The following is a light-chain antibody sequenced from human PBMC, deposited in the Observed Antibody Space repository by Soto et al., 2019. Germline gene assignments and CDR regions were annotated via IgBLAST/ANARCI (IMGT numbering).Light chain of an antibody. V-gene: IGLV2-23*01. CDR2: EGS. CDR3: CSYVGSDTYVI. J-gene: IGLJ2*01. CDR1: SSDIGGYIL. Sequence: QSVLTQPASVSGSPGQSITISCTGTSSDIGGYILVSWYQQEHGKAPKLLIYEGSKRPSGVSNRFSGSKSGNTASLTISGLQAEDEAHYYCCSYVGSDTYVIFGGGTKLTVL.